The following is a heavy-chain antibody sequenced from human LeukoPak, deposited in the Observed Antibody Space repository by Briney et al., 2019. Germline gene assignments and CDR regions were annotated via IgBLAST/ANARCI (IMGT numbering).Heavy chain of an antibody. V-gene: IGHV3-48*01. J-gene: IGHJ3*02. CDR3: ARGMLHDSSGWYDAFDI. Sequence: GGSLRLSCAASGFTFSSYSMNWVRQAPGKGLEWVSYISSSSSTIYYADSVKGRFTISRDNAKNSLYLQMNSLRAEDTAVYYCARGMLHDSSGWYDAFDIWGQGTMVTASS. D-gene: IGHD6-19*01. CDR1: GFTFSSYS. CDR2: ISSSSSTI.